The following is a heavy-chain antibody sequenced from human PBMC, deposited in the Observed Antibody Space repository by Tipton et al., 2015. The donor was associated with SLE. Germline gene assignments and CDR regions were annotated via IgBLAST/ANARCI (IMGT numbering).Heavy chain of an antibody. J-gene: IGHJ4*02. CDR2: INHSGST. CDR1: GGSFSGYY. CDR3: ARGRGSSSSGHY. D-gene: IGHD6-6*01. V-gene: IGHV4-34*01. Sequence: TLSLTCAVYGGSFSGYYWSWIRQPPGKGLEWIGEINHSGSTSYNPSLKSRVTISVDTSKNQFSPKLSSVTAADTAVYYCARGRGSSSSGHYWGQGTLVTVSS.